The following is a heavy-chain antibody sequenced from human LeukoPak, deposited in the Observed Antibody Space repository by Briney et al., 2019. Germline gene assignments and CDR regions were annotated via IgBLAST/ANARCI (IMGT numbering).Heavy chain of an antibody. D-gene: IGHD3-9*01. CDR1: GFTFSSYS. V-gene: IGHV3-21*01. Sequence: GGSLRLSCAASGFTFSSYSMNWVRQAPGKGLEWVSSISSRGTYVYYADSVKGRFTISRDNAKNSLSLQMNSLRADDAAVYYCARASSKQLAGYLPDGFDIWGQGTMVTVSS. CDR2: ISSRGTYV. J-gene: IGHJ3*02. CDR3: ARASSKQLAGYLPDGFDI.